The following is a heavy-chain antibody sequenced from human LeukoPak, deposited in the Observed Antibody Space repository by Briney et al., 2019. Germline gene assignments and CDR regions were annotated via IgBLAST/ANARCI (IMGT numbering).Heavy chain of an antibody. CDR1: GYTFTSYD. CDR2: MNPNSGNT. CDR3: ARLTDSSGWYYFDY. V-gene: IGHV1-8*01. D-gene: IGHD6-19*01. Sequence: ASVKVSCKASGYTFTSYDINWVRQATGQGLEWMGWMNPNSGNTGYAQKFQGRVTMTRNTSISTAYMELSSLRSEDTAVHYCARLTDSSGWYYFDYWGQGTLVTVSS. J-gene: IGHJ4*02.